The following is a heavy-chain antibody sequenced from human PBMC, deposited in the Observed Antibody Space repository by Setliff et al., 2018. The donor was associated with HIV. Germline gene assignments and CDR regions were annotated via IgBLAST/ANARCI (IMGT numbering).Heavy chain of an antibody. V-gene: IGHV4-39*07. D-gene: IGHD6-13*01. CDR3: ARSNPGITAGLLAY. J-gene: IGHJ4*02. CDR1: GGSIKSSSDY. Sequence: SETLSLTCTVSGGSIKSSSDYWGWIRQPPGKGLEWIGSRYYSGSTYQNPSLKSRVTIPVDTSKNQISLKLNSVTAADTATYYCARSNPGITAGLLAYWGPGTLVTVSS. CDR2: RYYSGST.